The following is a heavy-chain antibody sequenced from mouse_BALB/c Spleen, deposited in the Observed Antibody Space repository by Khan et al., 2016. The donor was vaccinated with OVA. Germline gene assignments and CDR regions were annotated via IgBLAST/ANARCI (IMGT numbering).Heavy chain of an antibody. CDR2: IDPFNGGT. J-gene: IGHJ3*01. D-gene: IGHD2-2*01. CDR1: GYSFTSYY. CDR3: ARHGYVAWFAY. Sequence: VHVKQSGPELMKPGASVKISCKASGYSFTSYYIHWVKQSHGKSLEWIGYIDPFNGGTSYNPKFKGKATLTVDKSSSTAYLHLSSLTSDDSAVYYGARHGYVAWFAYWGQGTLVTVSA. V-gene: IGHV1S135*01.